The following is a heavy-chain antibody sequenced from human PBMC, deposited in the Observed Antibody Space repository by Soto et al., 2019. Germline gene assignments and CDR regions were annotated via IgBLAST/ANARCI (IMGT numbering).Heavy chain of an antibody. CDR1: GYTFTDYY. J-gene: IGHJ4*02. Sequence: QVQMVQSGAELQKPGDSVKVSCKASGYTFTDYYMHWVRQAPGQGFEWLGGINPESGNPKYVPKFQGRVTVNRDTSTSTAYMELNGLTSDDTAVYYCASEDCTNTNCLKGFHYWGQGTLVTVSS. D-gene: IGHD2-8*01. CDR3: ASEDCTNTNCLKGFHY. CDR2: INPESGNP. V-gene: IGHV1-2*02.